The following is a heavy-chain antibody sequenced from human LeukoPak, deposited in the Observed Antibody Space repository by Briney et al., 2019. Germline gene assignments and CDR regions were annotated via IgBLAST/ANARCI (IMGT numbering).Heavy chain of an antibody. J-gene: IGHJ4*02. D-gene: IGHD2-2*01. CDR3: ARDPHCSSTNCPFDF. Sequence: SGTLSLTCAVSGGSISSSDWWSCVHQPPGRGLEWIGYIWRSDHTNYNPSLKSRVTMSLDKSKNQFSLRLSSVTAADTAVYYCARDPHCSSTNCPFDFWGLGTLVIVSS. V-gene: IGHV4-4*02. CDR2: IWRSDHT. CDR1: GGSISSSDW.